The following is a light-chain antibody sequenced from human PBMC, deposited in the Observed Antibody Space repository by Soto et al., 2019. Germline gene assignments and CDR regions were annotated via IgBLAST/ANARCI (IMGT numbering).Light chain of an antibody. CDR2: AAS. CDR1: QGISSY. J-gene: IGKJ4*01. Sequence: IQLTQSPSSLSASVGDRVTITCRASQGISSYLAWYQQKPGKAPKLLIYAASTLQSGVPSRFSGSGPGTDFTLTISSLQPEDFATYYCQQLNSYPLTFGGGTRWIS. CDR3: QQLNSYPLT. V-gene: IGKV1-9*01.